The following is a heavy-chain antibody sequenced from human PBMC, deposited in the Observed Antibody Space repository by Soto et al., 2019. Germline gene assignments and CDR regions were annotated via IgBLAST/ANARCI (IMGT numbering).Heavy chain of an antibody. J-gene: IGHJ2*01. CDR3: ARLASGWQYYYFDF. Sequence: PSETLSLTCAGYGGSFSPYFWSWIRQPPGKGLEWIGEINHSGSTNYNPSLTRRATLSVDTSKNQVSLKLTSVTAADTAVYYCARLASGWQYYYFDFWGRGTPVTVSS. V-gene: IGHV4-34*01. D-gene: IGHD6-19*01. CDR1: GGSFSPYF. CDR2: INHSGST.